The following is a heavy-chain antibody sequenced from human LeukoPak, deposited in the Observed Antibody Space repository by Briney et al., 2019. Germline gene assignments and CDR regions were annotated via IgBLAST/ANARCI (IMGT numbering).Heavy chain of an antibody. CDR1: GGSISSGSYY. Sequence: PSETLSLTCTVSGGSISSGSYYWSWIRQPAGKGLEWIGRIYTSGSTNYNPSLKSRVTISVDTSKNPFSPKLSSVTAAYTAVYYCARDDTYYYDSSGYYYGGQFDPWGQGTLVTVSS. J-gene: IGHJ5*02. D-gene: IGHD3-22*01. CDR2: IYTSGST. CDR3: ARDDTYYYDSSGYYYGGQFDP. V-gene: IGHV4-61*02.